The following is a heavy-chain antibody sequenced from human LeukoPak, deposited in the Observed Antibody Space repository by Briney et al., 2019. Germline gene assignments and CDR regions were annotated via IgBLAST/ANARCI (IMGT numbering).Heavy chain of an antibody. V-gene: IGHV4-39*07. CDR1: GGSISSSSYY. Sequence: TSETLSLTCTVSGGSISSSSYYWGWIRQPPGKGLEWIGSIYYSGSTYYNPSLKSRVTISVDTSKNQFSLKLSSVTAADTAVYYCARVPGVYYDRLTGYGSGWFDPWGQGTLVTVSS. CDR3: ARVPGVYYDRLTGYGSGWFDP. D-gene: IGHD3-9*01. J-gene: IGHJ5*02. CDR2: IYYSGST.